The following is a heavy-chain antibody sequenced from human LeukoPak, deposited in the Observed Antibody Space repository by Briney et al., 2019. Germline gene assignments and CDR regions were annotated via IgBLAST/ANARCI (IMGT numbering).Heavy chain of an antibody. CDR1: GGAISSYY. V-gene: IGHV4-59*01. J-gene: IGHJ4*02. Sequence: SETLSLACTVSGGAISSYYWTWFRQPPGKGLEWIGYIYYTGSTNYNPSLDSRVTISVDMSKNQVSLNLKYVTAADTAVYYCARGYFDWFLDNWGRGTLVTVSS. D-gene: IGHD3-9*01. CDR2: IYYTGST. CDR3: ARGYFDWFLDN.